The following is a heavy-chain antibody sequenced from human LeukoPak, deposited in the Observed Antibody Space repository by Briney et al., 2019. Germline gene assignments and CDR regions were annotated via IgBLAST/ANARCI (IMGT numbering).Heavy chain of an antibody. D-gene: IGHD5-12*01. CDR1: GFTFSDYY. J-gene: IGHJ5*01. CDR2: ISSSGSTI. V-gene: IGHV3-11*01. Sequence: GGSLRLSCAASGFTFSDYYMSWIRQAPGKGLEWVSCISSSGSTIYYADSVKGRFTISRDNAKNSLYLQMNSLRAEDTAVYYCARAHREYSGYEKQYYNWFDPWGKGTTVTVSS. CDR3: ARAHREYSGYEKQYYNWFDP.